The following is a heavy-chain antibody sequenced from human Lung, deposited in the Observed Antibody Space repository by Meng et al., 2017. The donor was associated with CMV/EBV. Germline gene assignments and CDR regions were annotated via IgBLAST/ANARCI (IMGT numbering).Heavy chain of an antibody. D-gene: IGHD2-21*01. V-gene: IGHV3-7*01. J-gene: IGHJ4*02. CDR2: IKHDGSEK. CDR1: GFTFSSSW. CDR3: ANSGLAGGAR. Sequence: GGSLRLXCVASGFTFSSSWMSWVRRAPGKGLEWVATIKHDGSEKHHGDSAKGRFTISRDNAKNSLFLQMDSLRAEDTAVYYCANSGLAGGARWGQGTLVTGAS.